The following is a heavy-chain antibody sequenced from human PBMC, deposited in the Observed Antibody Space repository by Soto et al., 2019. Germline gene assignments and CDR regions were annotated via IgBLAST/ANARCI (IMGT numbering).Heavy chain of an antibody. CDR1: GFTFGTYA. CDR2: ISGSGTNT. V-gene: IGHV3-23*01. CDR3: AKGLGPWMTTDKLDL. D-gene: IGHD4-17*01. J-gene: IGHJ5*02. Sequence: EVQLLESGGGLVQPGESPRLSCAASGFTFGTYAMNWVRQAPGKGLEWVSAISGSGTNTYYAESMKGRFTISRDNSKNTLYLQMNNLRAEDTAVYYCAKGLGPWMTTDKLDLWGQGTLVTVSS.